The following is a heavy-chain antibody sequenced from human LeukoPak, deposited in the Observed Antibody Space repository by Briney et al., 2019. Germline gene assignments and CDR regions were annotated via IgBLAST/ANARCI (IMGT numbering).Heavy chain of an antibody. J-gene: IGHJ6*02. CDR1: GGSFSGYY. V-gene: IGHV4-34*01. CDR2: INHSGST. Sequence: PSETLSLTCAVYGGSFSGYYWSWIRQPPGKGLEWIGEINHSGSTNYNPSLKSRVTISVDTSKNQFSLKLSSVTAADTAVYYCARHWGMAAAGGGSTYYYYGMDVWGQGTTVTVSS. CDR3: ARHWGMAAAGGGSTYYYYGMDV. D-gene: IGHD6-13*01.